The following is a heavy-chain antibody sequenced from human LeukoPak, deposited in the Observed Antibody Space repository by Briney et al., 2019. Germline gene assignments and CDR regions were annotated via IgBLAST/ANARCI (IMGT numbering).Heavy chain of an antibody. CDR3: ARIGSGSADY. D-gene: IGHD3-10*01. CDR1: GGSISSSNYY. Sequence: SETLSLTCTVSGGSISSSNYYWCWIRQSPGKGLEWIGSIYYSGSTYYNPSLKSRVTISVDTSKNQFSLKLSSVTAADTAVYYCARIGSGSADYWGQGTLVTVSS. J-gene: IGHJ4*02. V-gene: IGHV4-39*07. CDR2: IYYSGST.